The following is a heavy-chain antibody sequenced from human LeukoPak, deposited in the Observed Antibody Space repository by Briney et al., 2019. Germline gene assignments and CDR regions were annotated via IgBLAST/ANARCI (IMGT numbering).Heavy chain of an antibody. Sequence: ASVKVSCKVSGYTLTELSMHWVRQAPGKGLEWMGGFEPEDGETIYAQKFQGRVTMTEDTSTDTAYMELSSLRSEDTAVYYCATGEYCSGGSCYSRDYYYYMDVWGKGTTVTVSS. D-gene: IGHD2-15*01. CDR3: ATGEYCSGGSCYSRDYYYYMDV. V-gene: IGHV1-24*01. CDR1: GYTLTELS. CDR2: FEPEDGET. J-gene: IGHJ6*03.